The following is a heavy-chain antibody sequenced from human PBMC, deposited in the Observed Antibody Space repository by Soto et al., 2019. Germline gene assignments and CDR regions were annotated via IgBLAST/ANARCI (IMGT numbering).Heavy chain of an antibody. CDR1: GFTFSSYA. V-gene: IGHV3-30-3*01. Sequence: QPGGSLRLSCAASGFTFSSYAMHWVRQAPGKGLEWVAVISYDGSNKYYADSVKGRFTISRDNSKNTLYLQMNSLRAEDTAVYYCARRGSPLDAFDIWGQGTMVTVSS. D-gene: IGHD6-13*01. CDR3: ARRGSPLDAFDI. J-gene: IGHJ3*02. CDR2: ISYDGSNK.